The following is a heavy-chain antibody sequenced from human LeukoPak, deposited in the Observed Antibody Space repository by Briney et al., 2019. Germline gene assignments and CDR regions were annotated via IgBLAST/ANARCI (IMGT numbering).Heavy chain of an antibody. D-gene: IGHD6-6*01. Sequence: PSETLSLTCTVSGVSISSGSYYWSWIRQPAGKGLEWIGRIYTSGSTNYNPSLKSRVTISVDTSKNQFSLKLSSVTAADTAVYYCARDGDSSSRYWYFDLWGRGTLVTVSS. CDR1: GVSISSGSYY. CDR2: IYTSGST. CDR3: ARDGDSSSRYWYFDL. J-gene: IGHJ2*01. V-gene: IGHV4-61*02.